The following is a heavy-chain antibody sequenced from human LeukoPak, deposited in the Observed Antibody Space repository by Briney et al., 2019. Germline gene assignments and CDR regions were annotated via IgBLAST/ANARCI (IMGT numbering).Heavy chain of an antibody. Sequence: SETLSLTCTVSGGSISSYCWSWIRQPPGKGLEWIGYIYYSGSTNYNPSLKSRVTISVDTSKNQFSLKLSSVTAADTAVYYCARVSMVRGATYYFDYWGQGTLVTVSS. CDR2: IYYSGST. D-gene: IGHD3-10*01. J-gene: IGHJ4*02. CDR3: ARVSMVRGATYYFDY. V-gene: IGHV4-59*01. CDR1: GGSISSYC.